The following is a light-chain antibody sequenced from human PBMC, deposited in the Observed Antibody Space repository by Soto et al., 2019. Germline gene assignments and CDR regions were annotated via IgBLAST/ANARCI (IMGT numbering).Light chain of an antibody. CDR3: SSYAGSNRV. J-gene: IGLJ1*01. CDR1: SSDVGGYNY. Sequence: QSALTQPPSASGSPGQSVTISCTGTSSDVGGYNYVSWYQQHPGKAPKLMIYEVSKRPSGVPDRFSGSKSSNTASLTVSGLQDEDEADYYCSSYAGSNRVFGTGTKVTVL. CDR2: EVS. V-gene: IGLV2-8*01.